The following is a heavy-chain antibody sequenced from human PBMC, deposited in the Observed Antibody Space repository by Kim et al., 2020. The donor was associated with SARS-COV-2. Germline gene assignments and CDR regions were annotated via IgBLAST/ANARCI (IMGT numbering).Heavy chain of an antibody. CDR3: VGYGSGTYFNG. J-gene: IGHJ4*02. V-gene: IGHV3-74*03. CDR2: VSSEGTAT. Sequence: GGSLRLSCAASGFTFSSYWMQWVRQAPGKGLVWVSRVSSEGTATTYADSVKGRFTISRDNAKNTLYLQMNSLTAEDTAVYFCVGYGSGTYFNGWGQGTLVTVSS. CDR1: GFTFSSYW. D-gene: IGHD3-10*01.